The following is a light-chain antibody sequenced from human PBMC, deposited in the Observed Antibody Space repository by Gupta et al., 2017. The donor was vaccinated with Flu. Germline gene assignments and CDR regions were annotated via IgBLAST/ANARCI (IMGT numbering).Light chain of an antibody. J-gene: IGLJ2*01. CDR3: SSYTSTNTVVV. Sequence: IAIVGRRTSGDVGADVYVSLYQKHPCKPPKLILFEVSWRPGGVSDRFCGSKSGNTASLTISGLLAEDEAFYYCSSYTSTNTVVVFGGGTKLTVL. V-gene: IGLV2-14*01. CDR1: SGDVGADVY. CDR2: EVS.